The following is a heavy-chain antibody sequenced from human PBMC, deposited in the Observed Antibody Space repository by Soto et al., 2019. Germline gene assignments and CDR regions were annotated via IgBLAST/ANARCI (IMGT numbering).Heavy chain of an antibody. Sequence: GGSLRLSCAASGFTFSSYWMHWVRQAPGKGLEWASRVNSDGSSTIYADSVKGRFTISRDNAKNTLYLQMNSLRAEDTAVYYCARDDNGSGNNFDYWGQGTLVTVSS. CDR2: VNSDGSST. J-gene: IGHJ4*02. V-gene: IGHV3-74*01. CDR1: GFTFSSYW. D-gene: IGHD3-10*01. CDR3: ARDDNGSGNNFDY.